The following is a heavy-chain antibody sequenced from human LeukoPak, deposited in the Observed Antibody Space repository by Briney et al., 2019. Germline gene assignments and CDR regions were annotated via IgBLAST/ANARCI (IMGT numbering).Heavy chain of an antibody. CDR2: INPNSGGT. V-gene: IGHV1-2*04. J-gene: IGHJ4*02. D-gene: IGHD3-22*01. Sequence: PGGSLRLSCAASGFTFSSYAMHWVRQAPGQGLEWMGWINPNSGGTNYAQKFQGWVTMTRDTSISTAYMELSRLRSDDTAVYYCARDGVDDSSGYYHFDYWGQGTLVTVSS. CDR1: GFTFSSYA. CDR3: ARDGVDDSSGYYHFDY.